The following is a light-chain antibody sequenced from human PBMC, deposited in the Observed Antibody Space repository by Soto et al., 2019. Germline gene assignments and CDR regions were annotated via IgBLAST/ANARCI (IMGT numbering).Light chain of an antibody. V-gene: IGKV3-15*01. CDR1: QSVNIN. Sequence: EIVMTQSPATLSVSPGERATLSCRASQSVNINLAWYQQKPGQAPRLLIYGASTRATGIPARFSGSGSGTDFTLTISDVQPEDFALYYCHQRQSWPRTFGQGTKVDNK. CDR3: HQRQSWPRT. CDR2: GAS. J-gene: IGKJ1*01.